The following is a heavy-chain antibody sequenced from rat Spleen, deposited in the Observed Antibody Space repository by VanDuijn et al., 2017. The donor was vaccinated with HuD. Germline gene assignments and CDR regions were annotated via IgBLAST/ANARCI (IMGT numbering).Heavy chain of an antibody. CDR3: ARQKFITMMVVITSDWYFDF. Sequence: EVQLVESGGGLVQPGRSLKLSCAASGFTFSGYYMAWVRQAPTKGLEWVATINYAGSDTYYPDSVKGRFTISRDNAKSTLYLQMNSLRSEDTATYYCARQKFITMMVVITSDWYFDFWGPGTMVTVSS. V-gene: IGHV5-22*01. J-gene: IGHJ1*01. CDR1: GFTFSGYY. D-gene: IGHD1-12*02. CDR2: INYAGSDT.